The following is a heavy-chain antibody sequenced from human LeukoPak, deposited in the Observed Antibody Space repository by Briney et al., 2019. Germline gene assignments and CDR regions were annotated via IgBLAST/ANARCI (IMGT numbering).Heavy chain of an antibody. CDR1: GGSISSGGYS. V-gene: IGHV4-30-2*01. CDR3: ARGTMGYYFDY. Sequence: SETLSLTCAVSGGSISSGGYSWSWIRQPPGKGLEWIGYIYHSGSTYYNPSLKSRVTISVDRSKNQFSLKLSSVTAADTAVYCCARGTMGYYFDYWGQGTLVTVSS. D-gene: IGHD2-8*01. CDR2: IYHSGST. J-gene: IGHJ4*02.